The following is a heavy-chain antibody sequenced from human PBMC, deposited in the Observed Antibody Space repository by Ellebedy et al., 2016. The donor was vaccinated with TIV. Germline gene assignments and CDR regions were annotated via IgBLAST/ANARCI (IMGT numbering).Heavy chain of an antibody. J-gene: IGHJ6*02. V-gene: IGHV3-21*01. Sequence: GGSLRLSXAASGFTFSSYSMNWVRQAPGKGLEWVSSISSSSSYIYYADSVKGRFTISRDNAKNSLYLQMNSLRAEDTAVYYCARVSCSSTSCFYGSAYYGMDVWGQGTTVTVSS. CDR3: ARVSCSSTSCFYGSAYYGMDV. CDR1: GFTFSSYS. CDR2: ISSSSSYI. D-gene: IGHD2-2*01.